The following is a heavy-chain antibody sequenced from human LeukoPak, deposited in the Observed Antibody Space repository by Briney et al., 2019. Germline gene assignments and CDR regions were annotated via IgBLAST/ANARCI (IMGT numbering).Heavy chain of an antibody. Sequence: ASVKVSCKGSGYTSTSYDINWVRQATGQGPEWLGWMNPSSGKTGYAQKFQGRVTMTRNTSQITAYMELSSLMSEDMAVYYCVRAGRYCRGGRCYSDDHFDYWGQGTLVTVSS. CDR3: VRAGRYCRGGRCYSDDHFDY. D-gene: IGHD2-15*01. J-gene: IGHJ4*02. CDR2: MNPSSGKT. CDR1: GYTSTSYD. V-gene: IGHV1-8*02.